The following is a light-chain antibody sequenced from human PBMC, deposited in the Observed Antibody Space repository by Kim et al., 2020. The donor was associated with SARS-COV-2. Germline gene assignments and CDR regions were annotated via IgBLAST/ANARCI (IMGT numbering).Light chain of an antibody. CDR1: QSIRAD. J-gene: IGKJ1*01. Sequence: SPGESATLSCRASQSIRADLAWYQQKSGQAPRLLIYDASTRATGVPARFTGSGSGTDFTLTINGLQSEDFAMYYCQQYNYWPPWTFGQGTKVDIK. V-gene: IGKV3-15*01. CDR3: QQYNYWPPWT. CDR2: DAS.